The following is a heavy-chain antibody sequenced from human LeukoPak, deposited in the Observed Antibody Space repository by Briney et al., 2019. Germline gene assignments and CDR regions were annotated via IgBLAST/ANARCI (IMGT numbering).Heavy chain of an antibody. D-gene: IGHD4-17*01. Sequence: SETLSLTCTVSGGSISNYYWTWIRQPAGKGLEWIGRIYTTGSTNYNPSLESRVTMSVDTSKNQFSLKLSSVTAADTAVYYCARLEYDYGDPGDASDIWGQGTLVTVSS. CDR2: IYTTGST. J-gene: IGHJ3*02. CDR1: GGSISNYY. CDR3: ARLEYDYGDPGDASDI. V-gene: IGHV4-4*07.